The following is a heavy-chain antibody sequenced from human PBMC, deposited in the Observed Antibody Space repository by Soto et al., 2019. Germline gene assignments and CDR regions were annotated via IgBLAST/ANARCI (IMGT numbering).Heavy chain of an antibody. J-gene: IGHJ3*02. D-gene: IGHD1-26*01. Sequence: PGESLKISCKGSGYGFTSYWIGWVRQMPGKGLEWMGIIYPGDSDTRYSPSFQGQVTISADKSISTAYLQWSSLKASDTAMYYCARPRIVGAPKDAFDIWGQGTMGTVSS. CDR1: GYGFTSYW. CDR3: ARPRIVGAPKDAFDI. V-gene: IGHV5-51*01. CDR2: IYPGDSDT.